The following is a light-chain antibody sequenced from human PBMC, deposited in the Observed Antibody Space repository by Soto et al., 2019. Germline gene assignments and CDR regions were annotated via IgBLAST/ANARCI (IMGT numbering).Light chain of an antibody. J-gene: IGKJ4*01. Sequence: EIVLTQSPGTLSLSPGERATLSCRARQSVSGNYLAWYQLRPGQAPRLLIYDASNRATGIPARSSGSGSGTDFTLTISSLEPEDFAVYYCQQRSNWFLTFGGGTKVDIK. CDR1: QSVSGNY. V-gene: IGKV3D-20*02. CDR2: DAS. CDR3: QQRSNWFLT.